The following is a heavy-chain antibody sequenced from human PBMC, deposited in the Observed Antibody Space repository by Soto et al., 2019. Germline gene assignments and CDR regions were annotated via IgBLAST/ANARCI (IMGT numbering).Heavy chain of an antibody. CDR3: AKWDSSSSWYYYYGMDV. D-gene: IGHD6-6*01. CDR2: ISGSGGST. J-gene: IGHJ6*02. V-gene: IGHV3-23*01. CDR1: GFTFSSYA. Sequence: GGSLRLSCAASGFTFSSYAMSWVRQAPGKGLEWVSAISGSGGSTYYADSVEGRFTISRDNSKNTLYLQMNSLRAEDTAVYYCAKWDSSSSWYYYYGMDVWGQGTTVTGSS.